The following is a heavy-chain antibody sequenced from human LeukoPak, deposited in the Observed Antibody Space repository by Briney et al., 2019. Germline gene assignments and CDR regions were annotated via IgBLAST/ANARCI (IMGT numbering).Heavy chain of an antibody. D-gene: IGHD5-18*01. J-gene: IGHJ4*02. CDR3: ARGDAAMGFDY. CDR1: GGSISSGGYY. Sequence: SQTLSLTCTVSGGSISSGGYYWSWIRQHPGKGLEWIGYIYYSGSTYYNPSLKSRVTISEDTSKNQFSLKLSSVTAADTAVYYCARGDAAMGFDYWGQGTLVTVSS. V-gene: IGHV4-31*03. CDR2: IYYSGST.